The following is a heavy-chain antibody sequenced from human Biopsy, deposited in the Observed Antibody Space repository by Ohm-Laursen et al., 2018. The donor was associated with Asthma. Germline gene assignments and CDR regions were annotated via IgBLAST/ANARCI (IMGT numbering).Heavy chain of an antibody. V-gene: IGHV3-21*01. D-gene: IGHD2-2*01. CDR3: ARDGTDMNEAMPKDY. J-gene: IGHJ4*02. Sequence: GSLRLSCAASGFTFSSYAMNWVRQAPGKGLEWASSISSSSSYTYYADSVKGRFTISRDNAKNSLYLQMNSLRAEDTAVYYCARDGTDMNEAMPKDYWGQGTLVTVSS. CDR2: ISSSSSYT. CDR1: GFTFSSYA.